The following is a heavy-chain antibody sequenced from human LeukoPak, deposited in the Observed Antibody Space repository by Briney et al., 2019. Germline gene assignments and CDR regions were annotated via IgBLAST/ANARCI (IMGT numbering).Heavy chain of an antibody. J-gene: IGHJ4*02. CDR1: GYTFTAYG. Sequence: ASVKVSCKASGYTFTAYGISWVRQAPGQGLEWMGWISGYNGDTKDAQRLEGRVTMTTDTSTTTAFMDMRSLRSDDAAVYFCATSTGGYSDLGGRDWGQGTLVPVSS. CDR2: ISGYNGDT. D-gene: IGHD3-22*01. V-gene: IGHV1-18*01. CDR3: ATSTGGYSDLGGRD.